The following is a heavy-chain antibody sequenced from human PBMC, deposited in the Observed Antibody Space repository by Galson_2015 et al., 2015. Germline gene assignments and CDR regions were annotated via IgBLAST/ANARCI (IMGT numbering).Heavy chain of an antibody. CDR3: ARENPDYYDSSGYYPPRYFQH. V-gene: IGHV3-11*01. CDR2: ISSSGSTI. J-gene: IGHJ1*01. CDR1: GFTFSDYY. D-gene: IGHD3-22*01. Sequence: SLRLSCAASGFTFSDYYMSWIRQAPGKGLEWVSYISSSGSTIYYADSVKGRFTISRDNAKNSLYLQMNGLRAEDTAVYYCARENPDYYDSSGYYPPRYFQHWGQGTLVTVSS.